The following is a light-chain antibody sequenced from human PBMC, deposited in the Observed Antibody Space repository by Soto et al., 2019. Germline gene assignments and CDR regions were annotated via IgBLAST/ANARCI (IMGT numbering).Light chain of an antibody. CDR3: QQYNIWPRT. CDR2: GAS. Sequence: EIVMTQSPATLSVSPGERATLSCRASQSVSSNLAWYQQKPGQAPRLLIYGASTRATGIPARFSGSGSATEFTLTISSLQSEDFALYYCQQYNIWPRTFGQGTKVEIK. CDR1: QSVSSN. V-gene: IGKV3-15*01. J-gene: IGKJ1*01.